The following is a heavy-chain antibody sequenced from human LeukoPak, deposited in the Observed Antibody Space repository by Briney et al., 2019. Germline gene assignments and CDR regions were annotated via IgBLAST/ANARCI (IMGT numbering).Heavy chain of an antibody. CDR1: GGTFSSYA. D-gene: IGHD3-22*01. CDR3: ARSDSSGYYEGGYDY. Sequence: SVKVYCKASGGTFSSYAISWVRQAPGQGLEWMGGIIPIFGTANYAQKFQGRVTITADESTSTAYMELSSLRSEDTAVYYCARSDSSGYYEGGYDYWGQGTLVTVSS. CDR2: IIPIFGTA. J-gene: IGHJ4*02. V-gene: IGHV1-69*01.